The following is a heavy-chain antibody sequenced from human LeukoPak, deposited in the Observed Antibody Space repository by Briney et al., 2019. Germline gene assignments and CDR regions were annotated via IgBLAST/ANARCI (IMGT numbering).Heavy chain of an antibody. Sequence: GGSLRLSCAASGFTFSSYAMSWVRQAPGKGLEWVSGISSGGGSTNYADSVRGRFTISRDNSKNTLYLQMNSLRAEDTAVYYCASHHSGVSATPEDYWGQGTLVTVSS. CDR2: ISSGGGST. D-gene: IGHD2-15*01. CDR1: GFTFSSYA. CDR3: ASHHSGVSATPEDY. V-gene: IGHV3-23*01. J-gene: IGHJ4*02.